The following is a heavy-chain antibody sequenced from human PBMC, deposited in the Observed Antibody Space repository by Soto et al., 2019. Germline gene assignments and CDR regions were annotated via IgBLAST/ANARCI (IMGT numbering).Heavy chain of an antibody. D-gene: IGHD3-3*01. CDR1: GGSISSYY. Sequence: SETLSLTCTVSGGSISSYYWSWIRQPPGKGLEWIGYIYYSGSTNYNPSLKSRVTISADTFKNQFSLKLSSVTAADTAVYYCASSGRQYDFWSGYYTNPQLINWGQGTLVTVSS. V-gene: IGHV4-59*01. CDR2: IYYSGST. CDR3: ASSGRQYDFWSGYYTNPQLIN. J-gene: IGHJ4*02.